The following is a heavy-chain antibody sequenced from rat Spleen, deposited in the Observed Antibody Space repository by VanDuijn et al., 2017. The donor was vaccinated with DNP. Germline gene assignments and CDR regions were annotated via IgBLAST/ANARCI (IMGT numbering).Heavy chain of an antibody. CDR3: VRGHPPRGFDY. J-gene: IGHJ2*01. CDR1: GYSITSNY. D-gene: IGHD3-8*01. CDR2: ISYSGST. Sequence: EVQLQESGSGLVKPSQSLSLACSVTGYSITSNYWGWIRKFPGNKLEYIGHISYSGSTNYNPSLRSRLSITRDTSKTHFFLHLNSVTTEDTATYYSVRGHPPRGFDYWGQGVMVTVSS. V-gene: IGHV3-1*01.